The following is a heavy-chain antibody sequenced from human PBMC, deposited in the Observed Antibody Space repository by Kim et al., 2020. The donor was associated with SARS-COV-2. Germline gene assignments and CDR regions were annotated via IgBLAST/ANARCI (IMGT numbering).Heavy chain of an antibody. CDR1: GYTFTNYA. D-gene: IGHD6-19*01. CDR2: INGGNGNT. V-gene: IGHV1-3*01. Sequence: ASVKVSCKASGYTFTNYAIQWVRQAPGHRLEWMGHINGGNGNTRYSQKFQGRVTISRDTSASTAYMELSSLRSEDTAVYYCARDYMALSGWDYWGQGTLVTVSS. J-gene: IGHJ4*02. CDR3: ARDYMALSGWDY.